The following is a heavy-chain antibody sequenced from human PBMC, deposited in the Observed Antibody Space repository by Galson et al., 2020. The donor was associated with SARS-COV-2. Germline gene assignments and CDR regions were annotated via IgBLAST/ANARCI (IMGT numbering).Heavy chain of an antibody. J-gene: IGHJ4*02. V-gene: IGHV6-1*01. D-gene: IGHD1-1*01. CDR2: TYYRSKWFY. CDR1: GDSVSTNSAA. Sequence: SETLSLTCAISGDSVSTNSAAWNWIRQSPSRGLEWLGRTYYRSKWFYDYAVSVKSRITINPDTSKNHFSLQLNSVTPEDTAVYYCAREHTNSMDSWCQGTLVIVSS. CDR3: AREHTNSMDS.